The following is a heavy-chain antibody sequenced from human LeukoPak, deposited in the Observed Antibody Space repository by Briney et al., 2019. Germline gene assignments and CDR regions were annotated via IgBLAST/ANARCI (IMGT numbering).Heavy chain of an antibody. V-gene: IGHV3-30*04. CDR2: ISYDGSNK. D-gene: IGHD2-15*01. CDR3: ARSSSRYCSGGSCYSGVLGYFDY. Sequence: GGSLRLSWAASGFTFSSYAMHWVRQAPGKGLEWVAVISYDGSNKYYADSVKGRFTVSRDNSKNTLYLQMKSLRAEDTAVYYCARSSSRYCSGGSCYSGVLGYFDYWGQGTLVTVSS. J-gene: IGHJ4*02. CDR1: GFTFSSYA.